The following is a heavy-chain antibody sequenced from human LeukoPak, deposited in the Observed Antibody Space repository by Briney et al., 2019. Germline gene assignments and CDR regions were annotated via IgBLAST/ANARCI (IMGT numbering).Heavy chain of an antibody. D-gene: IGHD4-17*01. V-gene: IGHV3-23*01. CDR1: GFTFSSYA. J-gene: IGHJ5*02. CDR2: ISGSGSST. CDR3: ARESRDGDYSWFDP. Sequence: QPGGSLRLSCAASGFTFSSYAMSWVRQAPGKGLEWVSPISGSGSSTHYADSVKGRFTISRDNSKNTLYLQMNSLRAEDTAVYYCARESRDGDYSWFDPWGQGTLVTVSS.